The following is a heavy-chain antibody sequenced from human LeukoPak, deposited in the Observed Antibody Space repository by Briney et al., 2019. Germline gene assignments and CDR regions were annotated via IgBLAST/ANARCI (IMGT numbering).Heavy chain of an antibody. V-gene: IGHV3-30*18. CDR3: AKTEYYGSGSYSIDY. J-gene: IGHJ4*02. CDR2: ISYDGSNK. D-gene: IGHD3-10*01. Sequence: GGSLRLSGAASGFSFSSYAMHWVRQAPGKGLEWVAVISYDGSNKYYADSVKGRFTISRDNSKNTLYLQMNSLRAEDTAVYYCAKTEYYGSGSYSIDYWGPGTLVTVSS. CDR1: GFSFSSYA.